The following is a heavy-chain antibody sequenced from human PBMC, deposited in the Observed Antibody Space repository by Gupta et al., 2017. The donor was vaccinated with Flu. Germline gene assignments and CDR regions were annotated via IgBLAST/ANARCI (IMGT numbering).Heavy chain of an antibody. V-gene: IGHV4-39*01. Sequence: YWGWIRQPPGKGLEWIGSISYGGSTHYNPSRKSRVTISVDTSKSQFALKLSSVNAEDTAVYYCARHKKEQLAPRGDWFDPWGQGTLVPVS. J-gene: IGHJ5*02. CDR1: Y. D-gene: IGHD6-6*01. CDR2: ISYGGST. CDR3: ARHKKEQLAPRGDWFDP.